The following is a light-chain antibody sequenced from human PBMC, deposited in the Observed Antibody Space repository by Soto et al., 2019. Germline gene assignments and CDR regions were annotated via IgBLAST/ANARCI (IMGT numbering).Light chain of an antibody. V-gene: IGKV1-39*01. CDR2: AAS. CDR1: QSISSY. Sequence: DIQMTQSPSSLSASVGDRVTITCRASQSISSYLNWYQQKPGKAPKLLIYAASSLQSGVPSRFSGSGSGTDFTLTISSLQPEDFATYYCQQSYSTRLTFGQGTRPEIK. J-gene: IGKJ5*01. CDR3: QQSYSTRLT.